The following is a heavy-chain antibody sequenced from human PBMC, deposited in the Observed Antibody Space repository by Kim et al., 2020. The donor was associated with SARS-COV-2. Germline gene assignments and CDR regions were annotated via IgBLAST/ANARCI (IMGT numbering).Heavy chain of an antibody. J-gene: IGHJ4*02. Sequence: DYAASVKGRFTISRDDSKSIAYLQMNSLKTEDTAVYYCTRVWFGELGFDYWGQGTLVTVSS. CDR3: TRVWFGELGFDY. D-gene: IGHD3-10*01. V-gene: IGHV3-49*02.